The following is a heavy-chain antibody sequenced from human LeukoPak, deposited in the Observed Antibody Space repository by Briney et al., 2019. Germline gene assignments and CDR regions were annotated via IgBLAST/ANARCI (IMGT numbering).Heavy chain of an antibody. V-gene: IGHV3-21*01. CDR1: GFTFSSYS. CDR2: ISSSSSYI. D-gene: IGHD5-12*01. CDR3: ARPSGYVGYFDY. Sequence: EPGGSLRLSCAASGFTFSSYSMNWVRQAPGKGLEWVSSISSSSSYIYYADSVKGRFTISRDNAKNSLYLQMNSLRAEDTAVYHCARPSGYVGYFDYWGQGTLVTVSS. J-gene: IGHJ4*02.